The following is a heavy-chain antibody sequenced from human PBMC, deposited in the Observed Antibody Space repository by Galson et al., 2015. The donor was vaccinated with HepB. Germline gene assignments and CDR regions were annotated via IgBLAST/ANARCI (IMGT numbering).Heavy chain of an antibody. CDR3: ATQGGYGDYVKGWFDP. V-gene: IGHV3-23*01. CDR1: GFTFSSYA. CDR2: ISGSGGST. D-gene: IGHD4-17*01. Sequence: SLRLSCAASGFTFSSYAMSWVRQAPGKGLEWVSAISGSGGSTYYADSVKGRFTISRDNSKNTLYLQMNSLRAEDTAVYYCATQGGYGDYVKGWFDPWGQGTLVTVSS. J-gene: IGHJ5*02.